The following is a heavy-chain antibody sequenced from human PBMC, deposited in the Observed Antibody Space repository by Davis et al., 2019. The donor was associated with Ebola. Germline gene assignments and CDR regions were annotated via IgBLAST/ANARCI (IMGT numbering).Heavy chain of an antibody. CDR3: ARHKDWEVGLHAFDV. D-gene: IGHD1-26*01. V-gene: IGHV4-39*01. Sequence: PGGSLRLSCSVSGVSISTGDFYWAWFRQPPGKGLEWAGSFYYKGDTYSKPSLKSRVTISADASKKQFSLHLDSVTAADTAVYYCARHKDWEVGLHAFDVWGPGTLVTVSS. J-gene: IGHJ3*01. CDR1: GVSISTGDFY. CDR2: FYYKGDT.